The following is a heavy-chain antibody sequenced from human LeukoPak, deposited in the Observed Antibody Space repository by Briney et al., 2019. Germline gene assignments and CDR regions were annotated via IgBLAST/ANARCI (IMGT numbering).Heavy chain of an antibody. D-gene: IGHD2-2*01. J-gene: IGHJ4*02. CDR2: IYYSGST. V-gene: IGHV4-59*08. Sequence: SETLSLTCTVSGGSISSYYWSWIRQPPGKGLEWIGYIYYSGSTNYNPSLKSRVTISVDTSKNQFSLKLSSVTAADTAVYYCARYIVVVAYFDYWGQGTLVTVPS. CDR3: ARYIVVVAYFDY. CDR1: GGSISSYY.